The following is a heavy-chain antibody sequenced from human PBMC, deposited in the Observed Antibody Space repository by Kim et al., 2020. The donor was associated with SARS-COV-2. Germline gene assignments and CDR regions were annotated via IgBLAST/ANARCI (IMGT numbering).Heavy chain of an antibody. J-gene: IGHJ4*02. CDR3: AKDIRALSIAAAGIDY. CDR1: GFTLTNNW. Sequence: GGSLRLSCAASGFTLTNNWVQWVRQAPGKGLEWVSRINTDGGSTYYADSVKGRFTISRDNSNNSLYLQMNSLRTEDTALYYCAKDIRALSIAAAGIDYWGQGSLVTVAS. CDR2: INTDGGST. V-gene: IGHV3-43*02. D-gene: IGHD6-13*01.